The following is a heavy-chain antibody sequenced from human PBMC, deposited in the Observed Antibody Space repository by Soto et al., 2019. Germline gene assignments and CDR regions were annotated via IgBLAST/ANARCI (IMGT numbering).Heavy chain of an antibody. CDR1: GYTFTSYG. D-gene: IGHD3-3*01. CDR2: ISAYNGNT. J-gene: IGHJ6*03. CDR3: ARALYDFWICYTTYYYYYMDF. Sequence: ASVKVSCKAPGYTFTSYGISWVRQAPGQGLEWMGWISAYNGNTNYAQKLQGRVTMTTDTSTSTAYMELRSLRSDDTAVYYCARALYDFWICYTTYYYYYMDFWGKGTTVTVSS. V-gene: IGHV1-18*01.